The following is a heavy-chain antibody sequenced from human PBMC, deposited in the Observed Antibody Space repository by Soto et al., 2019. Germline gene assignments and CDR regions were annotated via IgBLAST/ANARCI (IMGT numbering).Heavy chain of an antibody. CDR3: ARHIERFVLMVYATICWFDP. CDR2: IYYSGST. V-gene: IGHV4-39*01. J-gene: IGHJ5*02. Sequence: KPSETLSLTCTVSGGSISSSSYYWGWLRQPPGKGLEWIGSIYYSGSTYYNPSLKSRVTISVDTSKNQFSLKLSSVTAADTAVYYCARHIERFVLMVYATICWFDPWGQGTLVTVSS. CDR1: GGSISSSSYY. D-gene: IGHD2-8*01.